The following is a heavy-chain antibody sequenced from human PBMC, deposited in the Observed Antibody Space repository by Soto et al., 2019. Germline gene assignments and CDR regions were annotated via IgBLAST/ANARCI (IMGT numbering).Heavy chain of an antibody. CDR3: ARQDGDGLFYFDY. J-gene: IGHJ4*02. V-gene: IGHV5-51*01. CDR2: IYPVDSDT. CDR1: GYTFNIYW. Sequence: GESQKISCKGSGYTFNIYWIAWVRQMPGKGLEWMGVIYPVDSDTRYSPSFQGQVTISVDKSINTAYLQWSSLQASDTAIYYCARQDGDGLFYFDYWGQGTPVTVSS. D-gene: IGHD4-17*01.